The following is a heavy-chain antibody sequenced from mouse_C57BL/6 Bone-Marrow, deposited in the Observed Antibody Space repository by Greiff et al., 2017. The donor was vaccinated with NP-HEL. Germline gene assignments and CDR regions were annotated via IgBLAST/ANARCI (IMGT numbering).Heavy chain of an antibody. CDR3: ARDGGVTGTWFAY. CDR1: GFTFSDFY. V-gene: IGHV7-1*01. CDR2: SRNKANDYTT. Sequence: EVKVVESGGGLVHSGRSLRLSCATSGFTFSDFYMEWVRQAPGKGLEWIAASRNKANDYTTEYSASVKGRFIVSRDTSQSILYLQMNALRAEDTAIYYCARDGGVTGTWFAYWGQGTLVTVSA. D-gene: IGHD2-2*01. J-gene: IGHJ3*01.